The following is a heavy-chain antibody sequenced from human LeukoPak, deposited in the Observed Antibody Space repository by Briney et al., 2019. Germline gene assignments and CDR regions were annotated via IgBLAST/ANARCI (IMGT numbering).Heavy chain of an antibody. J-gene: IGHJ4*02. Sequence: GGSLRLSCATTGFTFSAYAMSWVRQAPGKGLEWVSTITGGGDATYHTDSVMGRFTISRDNSKNTLSLQMNSLRAEDTAVYYCAKSWGSGTYTFDYWGQGILVTVSS. CDR1: GFTFSAYA. V-gene: IGHV3-23*01. CDR3: AKSWGSGTYTFDY. CDR2: ITGGGDAT. D-gene: IGHD3-10*01.